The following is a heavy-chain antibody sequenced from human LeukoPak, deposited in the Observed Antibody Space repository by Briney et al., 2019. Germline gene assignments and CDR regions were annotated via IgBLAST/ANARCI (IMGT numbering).Heavy chain of an antibody. D-gene: IGHD6-19*01. CDR3: ARVGGSSGWYYYNINYFDY. CDR2: IYYSGST. Sequence: SETLSLTCTVSGGSISSYYWSWIRQPPGKGLEWIGYIYYSGSTNYNPSLKSRVTISVDTSNNQFSLKLSSVTAADTAVYYRARVGGSSGWYYYNINYFDYWGQGTLVTVSS. J-gene: IGHJ4*02. CDR1: GGSISSYY. V-gene: IGHV4-59*01.